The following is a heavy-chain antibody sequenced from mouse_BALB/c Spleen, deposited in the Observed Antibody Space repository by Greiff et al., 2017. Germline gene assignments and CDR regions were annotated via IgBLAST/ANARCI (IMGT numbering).Heavy chain of an antibody. CDR1: GYTFTSYY. Sequence: QVQLKESGAELVKPGASVKLSCKASGYTFTSYYMYWVKQRPGQGLEWIGEINPSNGGTNFNEKFKSKATLTVDKSSSTAYMQLSSLTSEDSAVYYCTRNDYYGSRRFAYWGQGTLVTVSA. J-gene: IGHJ3*01. CDR2: INPSNGGT. D-gene: IGHD1-1*01. CDR3: TRNDYYGSRRFAY. V-gene: IGHV1S81*02.